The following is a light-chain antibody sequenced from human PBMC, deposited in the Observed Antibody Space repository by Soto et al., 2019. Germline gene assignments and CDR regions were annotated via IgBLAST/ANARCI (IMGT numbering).Light chain of an antibody. V-gene: IGLV2-14*01. Sequence: QSVLTQPPSVSEAARQWVTISCSGSSSNIGNNAVNCYHQQPGKAPKLMIYEVSNRPSGISNRFSASKSDNTASLTISGLRAEDEADYYCSSYRSGDLYVFGTGTKVTVL. CDR2: EVS. CDR3: SSYRSGDLYV. J-gene: IGLJ1*01. CDR1: SSNIGNNA.